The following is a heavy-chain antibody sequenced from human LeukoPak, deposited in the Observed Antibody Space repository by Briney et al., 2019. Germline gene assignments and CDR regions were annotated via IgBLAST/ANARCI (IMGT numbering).Heavy chain of an antibody. CDR3: ARNDRIVAMELNWFDP. V-gene: IGHV4-39*01. CDR1: GGSISSSSYY. Sequence: SETLSLTCTVSGGSISSSSYYWGWIRQPPGKGLEWIGSIYYSGSTYYNPSLKSRVTISVDTSKNQFSLKLSSVTAADTAVYYCARNDRIVAMELNWFDPWGQGTLVTVSS. CDR2: IYYSGST. J-gene: IGHJ5*02. D-gene: IGHD5-12*01.